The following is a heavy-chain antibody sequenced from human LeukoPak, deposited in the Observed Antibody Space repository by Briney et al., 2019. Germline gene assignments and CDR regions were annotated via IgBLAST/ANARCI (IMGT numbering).Heavy chain of an antibody. D-gene: IGHD6-13*01. J-gene: IGHJ3*01. CDR2: IHHSGGT. V-gene: IGHV4-59*01. Sequence: SETLSLTCTVSGGTISSYYWSWIRQPPGKGLEWIGNIHHSGGTYYNPSLKSRVTISVDRSKNQFSLTLNSVTAADTAAYYCARDLPLAAAAKDVFDLWGQGTLVTVSS. CDR3: ARDLPLAAAAKDVFDL. CDR1: GGTISSYY.